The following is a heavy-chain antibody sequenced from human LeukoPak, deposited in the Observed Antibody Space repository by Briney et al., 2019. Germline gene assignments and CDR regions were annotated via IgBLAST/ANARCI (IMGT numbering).Heavy chain of an antibody. CDR3: ARGRWVTMAAYYFDY. D-gene: IGHD3-10*01. CDR2: MNPNSGNT. CDR1: GYTFTSYD. Sequence: ASVKVSCKASGYTFTSYDINWWRQATGQGLEWMGWMNPNSGNTGYAQKFQGRVTMTRNTSISTAYMELSSLRSEDTAVYYCARGRWVTMAAYYFDYWGQGTLVTVSS. J-gene: IGHJ4*02. V-gene: IGHV1-8*01.